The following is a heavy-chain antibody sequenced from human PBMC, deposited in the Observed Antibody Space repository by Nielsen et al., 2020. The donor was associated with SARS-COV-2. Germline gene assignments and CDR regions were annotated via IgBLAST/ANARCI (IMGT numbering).Heavy chain of an antibody. D-gene: IGHD6-13*01. CDR3: ARHRRSSSS. J-gene: IGHJ5*02. CDR1: GGSISSSSYY. CDR2: IYYSGST. V-gene: IGHV4-39*01. Sequence: SETLSLTCTVSGGSISSSSYYWGWIRQPPGKGLEWIGSIYYSGSTYYNPSLKSRVTISVDTSKNQFSLKLSSVTAADTAVYYCARHRRSSSSWGQGTLVTVSS.